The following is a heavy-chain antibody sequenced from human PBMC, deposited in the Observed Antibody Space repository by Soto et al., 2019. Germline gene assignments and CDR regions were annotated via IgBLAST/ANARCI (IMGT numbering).Heavy chain of an antibody. J-gene: IGHJ6*02. CDR2: IYHSGST. Sequence: SESLSLTRTVSGGSISGDSWSWIRQSPGKGLDFIGYIYHSGSTNYNPSLKSRVTISMDTSKNQFSLRLSSVTAADTAVYYCARAGIVQVSYAMDVWGQGTTVTVSS. CDR3: ARAGIVQVSYAMDV. V-gene: IGHV4-59*01. CDR1: GGSISGDS. D-gene: IGHD2-8*01.